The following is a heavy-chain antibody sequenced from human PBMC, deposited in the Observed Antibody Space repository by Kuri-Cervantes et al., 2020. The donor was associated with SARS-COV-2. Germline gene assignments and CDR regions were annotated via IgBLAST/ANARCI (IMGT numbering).Heavy chain of an antibody. CDR3: TTEDGDYVSLDY. V-gene: IGHV3-49*04. CDR1: GFTFGDYA. J-gene: IGHJ4*02. Sequence: GESLKISCTASGFTFGDYAMSWVRQAPGKGLEWVGFIRSKAYGGTTDYAAPVKGRFTISRDDSKNTLYLQMNSLKTEDTAVYYCTTEDGDYVSLDYWGQGTLVTVSS. CDR2: IRSKAYGGTT. D-gene: IGHD4-17*01.